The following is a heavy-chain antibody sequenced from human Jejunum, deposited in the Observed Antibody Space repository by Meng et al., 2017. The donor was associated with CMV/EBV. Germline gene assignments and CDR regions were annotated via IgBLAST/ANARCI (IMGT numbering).Heavy chain of an antibody. CDR1: GDSLRSHY. CDR3: ARGLGHASNNSHDY. V-gene: IGHV4-59*11. J-gene: IGHJ4*02. D-gene: IGHD1-1*01. Sequence: VSGDSLRSHYCSWIRQPPGKGLEWIGYAYYSGSATYNPSLRSRVTISVDMSKNHFSLNLRSVTAADTAMYFCARGLGHASNNSHDYWGQGTLVTVSS. CDR2: AYYSGSA.